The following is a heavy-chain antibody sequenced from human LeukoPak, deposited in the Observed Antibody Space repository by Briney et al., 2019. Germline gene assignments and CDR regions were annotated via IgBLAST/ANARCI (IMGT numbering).Heavy chain of an antibody. CDR1: GFTFSSFP. Sequence: PGGSLRLSCVASGFTFSSFPMNWVRQAPGKGLEWVSYISGGGGYTKYADSVKGRLTISRDNARNSLHLQMDSLRAEDTAVYYCARGLRGSGSYYNVDYWGQGTLITVSS. V-gene: IGHV3-11*05. CDR2: ISGGGGYT. J-gene: IGHJ4*02. D-gene: IGHD3-10*01. CDR3: ARGLRGSGSYYNVDY.